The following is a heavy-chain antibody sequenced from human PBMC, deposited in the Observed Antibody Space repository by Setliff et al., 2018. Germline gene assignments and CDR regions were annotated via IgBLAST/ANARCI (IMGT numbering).Heavy chain of an antibody. CDR1: GYSISSGYN. V-gene: IGHV4-38-2*01. CDR3: ATLTGDRGVDY. D-gene: IGHD7-27*01. CDR2: IYYRGST. Sequence: LSLTCAVSGYSISSGYNWGWIRQPPGKGLEWIGSIYYRGSTSYNSSLKSRVSISVDTSKNQFSLNLNAVTAADTAVYYCATLTGDRGVDYWGQGRLVTVSS. J-gene: IGHJ4*02.